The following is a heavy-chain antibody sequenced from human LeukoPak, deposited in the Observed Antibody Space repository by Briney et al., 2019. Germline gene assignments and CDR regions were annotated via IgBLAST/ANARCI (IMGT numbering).Heavy chain of an antibody. CDR2: IKQDGSEK. CDR3: ARVYYDSSGYPFDY. Sequence: GGSLRLSCAASGFTFSSYWMSWVRQATGKGLEWVANIKQDGSEKYYVDSVKGRFTISRDNAKNSLYLQMNSLRAEDTAVYYCARVYYDSSGYPFDYWGQGTLVTVSS. V-gene: IGHV3-7*01. CDR1: GFTFSSYW. J-gene: IGHJ4*02. D-gene: IGHD3-22*01.